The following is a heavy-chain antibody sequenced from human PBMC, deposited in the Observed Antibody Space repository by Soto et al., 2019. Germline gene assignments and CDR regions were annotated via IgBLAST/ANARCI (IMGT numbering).Heavy chain of an antibody. Sequence: GASVKVSCKASGYTFTSYAMHWVRQAPGQRLEWMGWINAGNGNTKYSQKFQGRVTITTDTSTSTAYMELRSLRSDDTAVYYCAREINSGQQPNLDQWGQGTLVTVSS. D-gene: IGHD1-1*01. CDR2: INAGNGNT. CDR1: GYTFTSYA. CDR3: AREINSGQQPNLDQ. V-gene: IGHV1-3*01. J-gene: IGHJ4*02.